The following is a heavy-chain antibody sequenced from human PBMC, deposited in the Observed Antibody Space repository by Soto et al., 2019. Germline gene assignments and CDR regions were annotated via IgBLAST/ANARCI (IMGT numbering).Heavy chain of an antibody. CDR2: TYYRSKWYN. Sequence: SQTLSLTCAISGDSVSSNSAAWNWIRQSPSRGLEWLGRTYYRSKWYNDYAVSVKSRITINPDTSKNQFSLQLNSVTPEDTAVYYCARVAARPGYYYYYGMDVWGQGTTVTVSS. D-gene: IGHD6-6*01. V-gene: IGHV6-1*01. CDR1: GDSVSSNSAA. CDR3: ARVAARPGYYYYYGMDV. J-gene: IGHJ6*02.